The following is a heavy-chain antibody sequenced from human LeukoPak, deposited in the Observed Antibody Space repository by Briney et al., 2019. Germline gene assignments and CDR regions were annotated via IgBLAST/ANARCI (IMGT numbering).Heavy chain of an antibody. CDR1: GFTFSSYD. J-gene: IGHJ4*02. CDR2: ISGNGGST. Sequence: GGSLRLSCAASGFTFSSYDMTWVRQAPGKGLEWVSAISGNGGSTYYADSVRGRFTISRDNSKNTLYLQMNSLRAEDTAVYYCAKEASIWELTNYFDYWGQGTLVTVSS. V-gene: IGHV3-23*01. CDR3: AKEASIWELTNYFDY. D-gene: IGHD1-26*01.